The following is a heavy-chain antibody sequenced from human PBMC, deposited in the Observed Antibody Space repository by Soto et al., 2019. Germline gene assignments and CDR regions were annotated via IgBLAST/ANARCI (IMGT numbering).Heavy chain of an antibody. CDR1: GYTFTNYA. Sequence: ASVKVSCKASGYTFTNYAIHCVRQAPGQRLEWMGWINAGNGNTKYSQKFQGRVTITRDTAASTAYMELSSLRSEDTAVYYCARGERYYYDTSGYFGFDYWGQGTLVTVSS. V-gene: IGHV1-3*01. D-gene: IGHD3-22*01. CDR3: ARGERYYYDTSGYFGFDY. CDR2: INAGNGNT. J-gene: IGHJ4*02.